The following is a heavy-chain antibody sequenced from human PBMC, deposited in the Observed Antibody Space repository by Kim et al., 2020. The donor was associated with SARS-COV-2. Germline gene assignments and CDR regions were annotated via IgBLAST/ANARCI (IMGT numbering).Heavy chain of an antibody. CDR3: ARGQYCTNGVCYDFDY. V-gene: IGHV1-2*02. D-gene: IGHD2-8*01. J-gene: IGHJ4*02. Sequence: KFQGRVTMTRDTSISTAYMELSRLRSDDTAVYYCARGQYCTNGVCYDFDYWGQGTLVTVSS.